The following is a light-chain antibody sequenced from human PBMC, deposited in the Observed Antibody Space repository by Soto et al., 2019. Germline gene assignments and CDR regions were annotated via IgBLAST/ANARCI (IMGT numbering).Light chain of an antibody. CDR2: DVS. Sequence: QSVLTQPASVSGSPGQSITISCTGTSSDVGGYNYVSWYQQHPGKAPKLMIYDVSNRPSGVSNRFSGSKSGNPASLTISGLQAEDEADYYCSSYTSSSTLVFGGATKLTVL. V-gene: IGLV2-14*01. CDR3: SSYTSSSTLV. CDR1: SSDVGGYNY. J-gene: IGLJ2*01.